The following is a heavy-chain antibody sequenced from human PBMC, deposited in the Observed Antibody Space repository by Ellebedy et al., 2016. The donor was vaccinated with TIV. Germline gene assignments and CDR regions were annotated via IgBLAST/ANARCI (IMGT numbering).Heavy chain of an antibody. D-gene: IGHD3-10*01. CDR3: ARRRAHLPNDY. CDR2: INFSGNT. V-gene: IGHV4-39*01. CDR1: GDSITGSGLY. J-gene: IGHJ4*02. Sequence: MPSETPSLTCTVSGDSITGSGLYWGWIRQSPGKAPEWIGTINFSGNTYYNPSLQSRVTISADTSKKQFSLNLSSVTAADTAVYYCARRRAHLPNDYWGQGILVTVSS.